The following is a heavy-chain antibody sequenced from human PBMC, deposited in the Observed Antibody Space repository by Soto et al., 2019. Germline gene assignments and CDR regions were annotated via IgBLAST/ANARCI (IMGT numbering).Heavy chain of an antibody. CDR3: ARGPTGWYGYDY. D-gene: IGHD6-19*01. J-gene: IGHJ4*02. Sequence: EVQLVESGGGLVQPGGSLTLSCAASGFTFSSSWMHWVRQAPGKGLVWVSHINSDERRTNYADSVKGRFTISRDNAKNTLYLQMNSLSAEDTALYYCARGPTGWYGYDYWGQGTLVTVSS. CDR2: INSDERRT. CDR1: GFTFSSSW. V-gene: IGHV3-74*01.